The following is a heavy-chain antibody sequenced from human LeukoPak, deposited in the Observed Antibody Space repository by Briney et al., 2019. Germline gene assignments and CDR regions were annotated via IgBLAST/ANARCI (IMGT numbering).Heavy chain of an antibody. Sequence: PGGSLRLSCAASGFTFDDYVMHCVRHAPGEGLEWVSGINWNSDNIDYADSVKGRFTISRDNAKNSLYLQMNSLRAEDTALYYCAKDWAATVRGTDYWGQGTLVTVSS. D-gene: IGHD4-17*01. CDR3: AKDWAATVRGTDY. CDR2: INWNSDNI. J-gene: IGHJ4*02. CDR1: GFTFDDYV. V-gene: IGHV3-9*01.